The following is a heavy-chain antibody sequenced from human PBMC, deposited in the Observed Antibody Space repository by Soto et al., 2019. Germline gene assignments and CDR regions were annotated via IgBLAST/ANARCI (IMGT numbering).Heavy chain of an antibody. CDR3: ARDVDTAMIN. D-gene: IGHD5-18*01. J-gene: IGHJ4*02. CDR1: GGTFSSYA. Sequence: EASVKVSCKASGGTFSSYAISWVRQAPGQGLEWMGGIIPIFGTANYAQKFQGRVTITADKSTSTAYMELSSLRPEDTAVYYCARDVDTAMINWGQGTLVTVSS. V-gene: IGHV1-69*06. CDR2: IIPIFGTA.